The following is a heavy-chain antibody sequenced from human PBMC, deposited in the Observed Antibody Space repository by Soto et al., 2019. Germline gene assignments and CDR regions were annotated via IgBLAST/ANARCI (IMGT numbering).Heavy chain of an antibody. V-gene: IGHV4-34*01. CDR1: GQSFSGHS. D-gene: IGHD1-1*01. J-gene: IGHJ4*02. CDR3: ARGSGIVALPGELEDVKYDY. CDR2: INESGST. Sequence: QVQLQQWGAGLVKPSETLSLSCAVYGQSFSGHSWAWIRQPPGKGLEWIGEINESGSTYYNPSLKSPVTIPTDTSKNQFSLKLSSVRAADTAAYFCARGSGIVALPGELEDVKYDYWGQGTLVNVSS.